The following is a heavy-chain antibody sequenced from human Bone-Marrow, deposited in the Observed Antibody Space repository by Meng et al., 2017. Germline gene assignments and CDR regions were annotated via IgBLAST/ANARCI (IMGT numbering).Heavy chain of an antibody. CDR1: GYTFTSDE. D-gene: IGHD6-13*01. CDR3: ARDEDISAAGYLFGDY. J-gene: IGHJ4*01. Sequence: QVPVGQSGAAAKEPGASVQVSCKASGYTFTSDEINWVRQATVTGLEWMVHIKPQSGDTLYAQKFQGRVSMTRDTSISTAYVELSGLTSDDTAVYYCARDEDISAAGYLFGDYWGHGTLVTVSS. CDR2: IKPQSGDT. V-gene: IGHV1-2*06.